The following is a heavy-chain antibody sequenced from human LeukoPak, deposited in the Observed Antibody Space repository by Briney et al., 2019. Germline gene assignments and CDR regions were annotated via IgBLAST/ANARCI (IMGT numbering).Heavy chain of an antibody. CDR3: ARDQGSSHFYY. V-gene: IGHV3-33*01. D-gene: IGHD1-26*01. CDR2: IWYDGSDK. CDR1: GFTFTTYG. Sequence: PGRSLRLSCAASGFTFTTYGVHWVRQAPGKGLEWVAIIWYDGSDKYYADSVRGRFTISRDNSKNTLYLQMNRLRDEDTAVYYCARDQGSSHFYYWGQGTLVTVSS. J-gene: IGHJ4*02.